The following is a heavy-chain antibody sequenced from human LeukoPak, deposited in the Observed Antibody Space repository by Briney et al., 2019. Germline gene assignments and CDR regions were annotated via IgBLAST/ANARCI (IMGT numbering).Heavy chain of an antibody. Sequence: GGSLRLSCAASGFTFSTYPMHWVRQAPGKGLEWVAVISYDGSKKYYADSVKGRFTISRDNSNTLYLQMNSLRAEDTALYYCAREDYYLDYWGQGTLVTVSS. D-gene: IGHD3/OR15-3a*01. J-gene: IGHJ4*02. CDR2: ISYDGSKK. CDR1: GFTFSTYP. V-gene: IGHV3-30-3*01. CDR3: AREDYYLDY.